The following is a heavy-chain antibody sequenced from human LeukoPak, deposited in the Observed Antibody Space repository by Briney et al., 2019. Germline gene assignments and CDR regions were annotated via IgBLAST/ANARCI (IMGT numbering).Heavy chain of an antibody. V-gene: IGHV4-59*01. D-gene: IGHD5-12*01. J-gene: IGHJ4*02. CDR3: ARARGYSGYDVFDY. Sequence: SETLSLTCTVSGGSISSYYWSWIRQPPGKGLEWIGYIYYSGSTNYNPSLKSRVTISVDTSKNQFSLKLSSVTAADTAVYYCARARGYSGYDVFDYWGQGTLVTVSS. CDR2: IYYSGST. CDR1: GGSISSYY.